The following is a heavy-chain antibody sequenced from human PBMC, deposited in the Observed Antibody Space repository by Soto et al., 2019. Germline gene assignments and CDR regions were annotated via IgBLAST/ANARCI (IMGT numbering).Heavy chain of an antibody. CDR3: ARLGGNSDWYWYCDL. Sequence: QVQLQESGPGLVKPSETLSLTCTVSGGSISRNYWSWIRQTPEKGLEWIGYIYYNGKTNYNPSLKSRITISVDTSKNQCSLKLDSVTAADTAVYYCARLGGNSDWYWYCDLWGRGTLVTVSS. CDR2: IYYNGKT. D-gene: IGHD6-19*01. CDR1: GGSISRNY. V-gene: IGHV4-59*01. J-gene: IGHJ2*01.